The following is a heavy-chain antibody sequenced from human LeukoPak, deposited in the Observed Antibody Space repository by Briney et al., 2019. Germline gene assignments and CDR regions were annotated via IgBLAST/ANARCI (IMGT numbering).Heavy chain of an antibody. CDR2: ISYDGSNK. D-gene: IGHD2-8*01. V-gene: IGHV3-30*18. CDR1: GFTFSSYG. J-gene: IGHJ4*02. CDR3: AKDRGPYADAPLDY. Sequence: GSLRLSCAASGFTFSSYGMHWIRQAPGKGLEWVAVISYDGSNKYYADSVKGRFTLSRDNSKNTLYLQMNSLRAEDTAVYYCAKDRGPYADAPLDYWGQGTLVTVSS.